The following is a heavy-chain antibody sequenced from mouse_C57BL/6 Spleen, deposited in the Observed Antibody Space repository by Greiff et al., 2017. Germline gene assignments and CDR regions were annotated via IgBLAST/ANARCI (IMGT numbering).Heavy chain of an antibody. CDR2: INPNNGGT. Sequence: EVKLMESGPELVKPGASVKMSCKASGYTFTDYNMHWVKQSHGKSLEWIGYINPNNGGTSYNQKFKGKATLTVNKSSSTAYMELRSLTSEDSAVYYCARYDYDVGLAYWGQGTLVTVSA. D-gene: IGHD2-4*01. CDR3: ARYDYDVGLAY. V-gene: IGHV1-22*01. J-gene: IGHJ3*01. CDR1: GYTFTDYN.